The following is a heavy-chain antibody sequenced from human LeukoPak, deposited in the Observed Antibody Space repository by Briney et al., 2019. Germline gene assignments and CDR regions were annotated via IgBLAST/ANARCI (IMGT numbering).Heavy chain of an antibody. Sequence: SETLTLTCTVSGGSISSYYWSWIRQPAGKGLEWIGRIYTSGSTNYNPSLKSRVTMSVDTSKNQFSLKLSSVTAADTAVYYCARDTYYYDSSGYWADYWGQGTLVTVSS. CDR3: ARDTYYYDSSGYWADY. CDR1: GGSISSYY. D-gene: IGHD3-22*01. V-gene: IGHV4-4*07. CDR2: IYTSGST. J-gene: IGHJ4*02.